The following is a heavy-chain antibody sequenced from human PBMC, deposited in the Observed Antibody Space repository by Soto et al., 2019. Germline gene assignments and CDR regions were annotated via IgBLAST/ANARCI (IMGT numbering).Heavy chain of an antibody. D-gene: IGHD5-18*01. V-gene: IGHV4-59*08. CDR2: IYYSGST. CDR1: GGSISSYY. J-gene: IGHJ4*02. Sequence: SETLSLTCTVSGGSISSYYWSWIRQPPGKGLEWIGYIYYSGSTNYNPSLKSRVTISVDTSKNQFSLKLSSVTAADTALYDCARRYGSCFYYWGQGTLVPVSS. CDR3: ARRYGSCFYY.